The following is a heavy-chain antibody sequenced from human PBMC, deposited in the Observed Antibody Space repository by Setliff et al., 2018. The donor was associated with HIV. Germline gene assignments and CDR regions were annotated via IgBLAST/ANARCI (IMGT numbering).Heavy chain of an antibody. V-gene: IGHV1-18*01. CDR2: ISAYNGNK. Sequence: ASVKVSCKASGYSFTSYGISWVRQAPGQGLEWMGWISAYNGNKNYAQKIQDRLTMTTDTPTSTAYMELRSLRSDDTAVYYCARFPNPSQIVVVMPPDYWGQGTLVTV. D-gene: IGHD3-22*01. CDR1: GYSFTSYG. J-gene: IGHJ4*02. CDR3: ARFPNPSQIVVVMPPDY.